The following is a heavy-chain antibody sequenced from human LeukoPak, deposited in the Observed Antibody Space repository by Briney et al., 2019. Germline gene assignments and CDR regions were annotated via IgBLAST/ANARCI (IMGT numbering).Heavy chain of an antibody. CDR3: ARVLGSGWYMDYFDY. CDR1: GYTFTSYA. CDR2: INAGNGNT. D-gene: IGHD6-19*01. V-gene: IGHV1-3*01. J-gene: IGHJ4*02. Sequence: GASVKVSCKASGYTFTSYAMHWVRQAPGQRLEWMGWINAGNGNTKYSQKFQGRVTITRDTSASTAYMELSSLRSEDTVVYYCARVLGSGWYMDYFDYWGQGTLVTVSS.